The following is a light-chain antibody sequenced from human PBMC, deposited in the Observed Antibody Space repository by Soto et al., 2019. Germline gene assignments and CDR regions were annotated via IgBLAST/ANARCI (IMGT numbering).Light chain of an antibody. CDR2: DVG. Sequence: QSALTQPRSVSGSPGQSVTISCTGTRSDIVIYDYVSWYQHHPNTAPKLIIYDVGERPSGVPDRFSGSKSGNTASLLISGLQAEDEADYFCCSYAGTYSYVFGSGTKLTVL. J-gene: IGLJ1*01. CDR3: CSYAGTYSYV. CDR1: RSDIVIYDY. V-gene: IGLV2-11*01.